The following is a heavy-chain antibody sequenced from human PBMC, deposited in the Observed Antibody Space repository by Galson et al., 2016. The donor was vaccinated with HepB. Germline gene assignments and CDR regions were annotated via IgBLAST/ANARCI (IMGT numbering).Heavy chain of an antibody. CDR3: TLLQGHL. J-gene: IGHJ6*01. V-gene: IGHV3-30*03. CDR1: GFTFSSYG. Sequence: SLRLSCAASGFTFSSYGMHWVRQAPGKGLEWVAFISYDGSNKKYADSVKGRFTISRDKSKKTLYLQMNSLHQRPIGLPPGTLLQGHLWG. CDR2: ISYDGSNK.